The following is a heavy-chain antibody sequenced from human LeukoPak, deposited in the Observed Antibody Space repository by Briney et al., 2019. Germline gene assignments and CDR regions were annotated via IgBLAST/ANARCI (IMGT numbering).Heavy chain of an antibody. J-gene: IGHJ5*02. D-gene: IGHD3-16*01. CDR2: ISYSRST. CDR3: ARGRAIMTSAWFDP. CDR1: GGSISSSSSY. V-gene: IGHV4-39*07. Sequence: SETLSLTCTVSGGSISSSSSYWGWIRQPPGKGLEWIGSISYSRSTYYNPSLKSRVTVSVDTSKNHFSLTLTSVTAADTAIYYCARGRAIMTSAWFDPWGQGIVVTVSS.